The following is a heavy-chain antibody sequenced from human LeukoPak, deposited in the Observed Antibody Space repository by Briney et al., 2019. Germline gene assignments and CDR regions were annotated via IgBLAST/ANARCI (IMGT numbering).Heavy chain of an antibody. J-gene: IGHJ4*02. Sequence: GGSLRLSCAASGFTFDDYAMNWVRQVPGKGLEWVSPISGSGSSTYYADSVKGRFTISRDNSKNTLYLQMNSLRAEDTAVYYCAKGVAVASPYYFDYWGQGTLVTVSS. V-gene: IGHV3-23*01. CDR1: GFTFDDYA. CDR3: AKGVAVASPYYFDY. D-gene: IGHD6-19*01. CDR2: ISGSGSST.